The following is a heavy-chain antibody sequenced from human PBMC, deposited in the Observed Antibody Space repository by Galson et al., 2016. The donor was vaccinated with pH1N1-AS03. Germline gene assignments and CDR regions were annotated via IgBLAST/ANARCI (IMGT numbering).Heavy chain of an antibody. J-gene: IGHJ3*01. D-gene: IGHD6-13*01. V-gene: IGHV1-2*02. Sequence: SVKVSCKASGYAFTDYYMHLLRQAPGQGLEWMAWINTDSGGTDYAQKFQGRVTMTRDASISTTYMELSSLRSDDTAVYYCVRGSPHSSSTNYAFEFW. CDR3: VRGSPHSSSTNYAFEF. CDR1: GYAFTDYY. CDR2: INTDSGGT.